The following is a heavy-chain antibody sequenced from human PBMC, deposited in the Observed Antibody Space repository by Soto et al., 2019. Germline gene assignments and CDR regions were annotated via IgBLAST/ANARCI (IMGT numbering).Heavy chain of an antibody. CDR1: GYTFSNYG. CDR3: ARESDTWYPRHTDPSKNKNGMDV. Sequence: QVNLVQSGAEVKKPGASVKVSCKASGYTFSNYGIAWVRQAPGQGLEWMAWISAYNGKTKYAQKVQGRVTMTTDTATSTAYMELRSLRSDDTAAYYWARESDTWYPRHTDPSKNKNGMDVWGQGTTVTVSS. V-gene: IGHV1-18*01. D-gene: IGHD6-13*01. J-gene: IGHJ6*02. CDR2: ISAYNGKT.